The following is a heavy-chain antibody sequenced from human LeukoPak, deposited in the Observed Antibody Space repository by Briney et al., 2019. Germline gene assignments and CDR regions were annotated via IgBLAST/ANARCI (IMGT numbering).Heavy chain of an antibody. CDR3: ARSSTTDANHYYYYYMDV. D-gene: IGHD2-2*01. CDR2: IYTSGST. CDR1: GGSIGSGSYY. J-gene: IGHJ6*03. Sequence: SETLSLTCTVSGGSIGSGSYYWNWIRQPAGEGLEWIGRIYTSGSTNYNPSLKSRVTISVDTSKNQFSLKLSSVTAADTDVYYCARSSTTDANHYYYYYMDVWGRGTTVTVSS. V-gene: IGHV4-61*02.